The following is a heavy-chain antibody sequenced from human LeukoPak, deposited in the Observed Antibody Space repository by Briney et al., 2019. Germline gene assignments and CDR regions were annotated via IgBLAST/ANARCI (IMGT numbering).Heavy chain of an antibody. Sequence: ASVKVSCKASGYTFTGYYMHWVRQAPGQGLEWMGWINPNSGGTNYAQKFQGRVTMTRDTSISTAYMELSRLRSDDTAVYFCARVGGYYLRAFDIWGQGTMVTVSS. D-gene: IGHD3-3*01. CDR2: INPNSGGT. CDR3: ARVGGYYLRAFDI. CDR1: GYTFTGYY. V-gene: IGHV1-2*02. J-gene: IGHJ3*02.